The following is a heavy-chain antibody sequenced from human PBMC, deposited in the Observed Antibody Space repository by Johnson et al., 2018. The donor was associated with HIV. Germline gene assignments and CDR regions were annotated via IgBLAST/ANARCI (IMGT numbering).Heavy chain of an antibody. CDR1: GFTFSSYG. CDR3: AKDQHGPLVPTVMRDDAFDI. Sequence: QVYLVESGGGVVQPGRSLRLSCAASGFTFSSYGIHWVRQAPGKGLEWVAFIWHDGRDVYYADSVKGRFTVSRDNSKNAVYLQMNSLGAGDTAVYYCAKDQHGPLVPTVMRDDAFDIWGQGTMVTVSS. CDR2: IWHDGRDV. J-gene: IGHJ3*02. D-gene: IGHD5-12*01. V-gene: IGHV3-33*03.